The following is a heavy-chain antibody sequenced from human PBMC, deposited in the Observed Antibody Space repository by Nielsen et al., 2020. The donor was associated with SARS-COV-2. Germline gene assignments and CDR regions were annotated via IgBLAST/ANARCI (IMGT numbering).Heavy chain of an antibody. CDR1: GFTFSSYG. Sequence: GESLKISCAASGFTFSSYGMHWVRQAPGKGLEWVAVIWYDGSNKYYADSVKGRFTISRDNSKNTLYLQMNSLRAEDTAVYYCARDSSELGIKYYMDVWGKGTTVTVSS. V-gene: IGHV3-33*01. J-gene: IGHJ6*03. D-gene: IGHD7-27*01. CDR3: ARDSSELGIKYYMDV. CDR2: IWYDGSNK.